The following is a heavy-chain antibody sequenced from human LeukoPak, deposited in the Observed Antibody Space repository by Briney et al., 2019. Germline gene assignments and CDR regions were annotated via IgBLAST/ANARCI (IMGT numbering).Heavy chain of an antibody. Sequence: SETLSLTCAVYGGSISSYYWSWIRQPPGKGLEWIGYIYYSGSTNYNPSLKSRVTISIDTSKNQFSLKLSSVTAADTAVYYCAREPPGVDDAFDIWGQGTMVTVSS. CDR3: AREPPGVDDAFDI. V-gene: IGHV4-59*01. CDR1: GGSISSYY. CDR2: IYYSGST. J-gene: IGHJ3*02.